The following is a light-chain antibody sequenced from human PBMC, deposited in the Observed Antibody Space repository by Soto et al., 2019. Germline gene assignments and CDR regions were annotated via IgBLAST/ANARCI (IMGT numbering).Light chain of an antibody. J-gene: IGKJ1*01. Sequence: EIGLSQSPCTLSLSPGERATLSCRASQSVPSKYLAWYQQNPGQAPRLLIYGASNRATGIPDKFSGSGSGTDFTLTISRLEPEDFAVYYCQQYGTSPRTFGQGTKVDI. CDR3: QQYGTSPRT. V-gene: IGKV3-20*01. CDR2: GAS. CDR1: QSVPSKY.